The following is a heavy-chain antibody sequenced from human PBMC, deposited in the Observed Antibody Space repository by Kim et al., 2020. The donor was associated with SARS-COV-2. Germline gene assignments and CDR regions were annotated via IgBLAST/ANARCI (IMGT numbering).Heavy chain of an antibody. CDR2: INPNSGGT. CDR1: GYTFTGYY. CDR3: ARVGVAGRSIYFDY. V-gene: IGHV1-2*06. Sequence: ASVKVSCKASGYTFTGYYMHWVRQAPGQGLEWMGRINPNSGGTNYAQKFQGRVTMTRDTSISTAYMELSRLRSDDTAVYYCARVGVAGRSIYFDYWGQGTLVTVSS. D-gene: IGHD6-19*01. J-gene: IGHJ4*02.